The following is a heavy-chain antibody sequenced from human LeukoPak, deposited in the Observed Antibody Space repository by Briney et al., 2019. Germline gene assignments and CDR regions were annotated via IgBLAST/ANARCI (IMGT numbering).Heavy chain of an antibody. CDR3: ARDIGSVVGTSDY. V-gene: IGHV1-18*01. Sequence: ASVTVSCTASGYIFMNYGISWVRQAPGQGLEWMGWISAYNGDTVYAQNLQGRVTVTTDTSTDTAYMELRSLRSDDTAVYYCARDIGSVVGTSDYWGQGILVTVSS. D-gene: IGHD3-10*01. CDR1: GYIFMNYG. CDR2: ISAYNGDT. J-gene: IGHJ4*02.